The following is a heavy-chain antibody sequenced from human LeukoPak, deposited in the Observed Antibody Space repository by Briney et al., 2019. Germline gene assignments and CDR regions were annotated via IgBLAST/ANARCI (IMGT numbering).Heavy chain of an antibody. D-gene: IGHD6-13*01. Sequence: GGSLRLSCAASGFTFSSYWMHWVRQAPGKGLVWVSRINSDGSSTSYADSVKGRFTISRDNAKNTLYLQMNSLRAEDTAVYYCARTPPRRGSSSWLSNYYMDVWGKGTTVTVSS. J-gene: IGHJ6*03. CDR1: GFTFSSYW. CDR2: INSDGSST. CDR3: ARTPPRRGSSSWLSNYYMDV. V-gene: IGHV3-74*01.